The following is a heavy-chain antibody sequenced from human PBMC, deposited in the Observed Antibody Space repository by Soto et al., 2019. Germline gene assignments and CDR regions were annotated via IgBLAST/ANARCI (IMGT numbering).Heavy chain of an antibody. D-gene: IGHD3-22*01. CDR2: ISGSGGST. J-gene: IGHJ4*02. Sequence: PGGSLRLSCAASGFTFSSYAMSWVRQAPGKGLEWVSAISGSGGSTYYADSVKGRFTISRDNAKNSLYLQMNSLRAEDTALYYCARGVNYDSSGYYAYWGQGTLVTVSS. CDR3: ARGVNYDSSGYYAY. CDR1: GFTFSSYA. V-gene: IGHV3-23*01.